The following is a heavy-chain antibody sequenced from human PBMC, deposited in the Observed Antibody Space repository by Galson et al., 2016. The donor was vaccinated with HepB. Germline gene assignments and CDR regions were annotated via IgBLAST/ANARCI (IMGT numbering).Heavy chain of an antibody. V-gene: IGHV3-53*01. CDR2: LYRGGST. CDR3: ARAWSGGDSWSPFDY. Sequence: SLRLSCAASGFTVSSNYISWVRQAPGKGLEWVSVLYRGGSTDNADSVKGRFTISGDISKNTVYLQMNSLRVEDTAVYYCARAWSGGDSWSPFDYWGQGTLVTVSS. J-gene: IGHJ4*02. D-gene: IGHD2-21*01. CDR1: GFTVSSNY.